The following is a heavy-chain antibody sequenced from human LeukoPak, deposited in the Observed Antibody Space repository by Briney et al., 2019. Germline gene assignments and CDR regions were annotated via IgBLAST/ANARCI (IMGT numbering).Heavy chain of an antibody. CDR1: GFTFSSYA. V-gene: IGHV3-23*01. D-gene: IGHD6-19*01. J-gene: IGHJ4*02. CDR2: ISGSGAST. CDR3: AKRSAESSGYFNY. Sequence: PGGSLRLSCAASGFTFSSYAMSWVRQAPGKGLEWVSDISGSGASTYYADSVKGRFTISRDNSKNTLYLQMNSLRAEDTAVYYCAKRSAESSGYFNYWGQGILVTVSS.